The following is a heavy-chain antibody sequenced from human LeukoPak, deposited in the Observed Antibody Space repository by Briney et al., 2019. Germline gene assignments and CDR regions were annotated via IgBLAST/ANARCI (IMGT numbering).Heavy chain of an antibody. J-gene: IGHJ6*03. V-gene: IGHV3-7*01. CDR3: ERAGSTGYESFDCYYYMDV. CDR1: GFTFSSYW. CDR2: IKEDGSDK. Sequence: GGSLRLSWAASGFTFSSYWMSRVRQAPGKGLEWVANIKEDGSDKYYVGSVKGRFTISRDNAKNSLYLQMDGVRAEDTAVYYCERAGSTGYESFDCYYYMDVWGKGTTVTISS. D-gene: IGHD5-12*01.